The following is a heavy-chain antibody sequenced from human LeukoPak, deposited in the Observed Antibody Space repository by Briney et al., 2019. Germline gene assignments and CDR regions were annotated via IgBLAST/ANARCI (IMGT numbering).Heavy chain of an antibody. D-gene: IGHD3-3*01. CDR2: IKQDGSEK. CDR3: ARGATFTIFGVVVPRFDP. Sequence: GGSLRLSCAPSGFTFSSYWMSWVRQAPGKGLEWVANIKQDGSEKYYVDSVKGRFTISRDNAKNSLYLQMNSLRAEDTAVYYCARGATFTIFGVVVPRFDPWGQGTLVTVSS. CDR1: GFTFSSYW. J-gene: IGHJ5*02. V-gene: IGHV3-7*04.